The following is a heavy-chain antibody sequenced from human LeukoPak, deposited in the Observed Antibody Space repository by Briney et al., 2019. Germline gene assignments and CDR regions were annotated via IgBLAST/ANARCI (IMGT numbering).Heavy chain of an antibody. V-gene: IGHV4-4*02. CDR2: IYHSGST. CDR1: GGSINSSNW. Sequence: SETLSLTCAVSGGSINSSNWWSWVRQSPGKGLEWIGEIYHSGSTNYNPSLKSRVTISVDTSKNQFSLKLSSVTAADTAVYYCARQDSRKYYFDYWGQGTLVTVSS. J-gene: IGHJ4*02. CDR3: ARQDSRKYYFDY.